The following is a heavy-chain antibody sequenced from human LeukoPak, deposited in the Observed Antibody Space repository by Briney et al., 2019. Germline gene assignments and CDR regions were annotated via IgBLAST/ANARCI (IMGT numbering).Heavy chain of an antibody. CDR1: GFTVSSNY. D-gene: IGHD6-19*01. V-gene: IGHV3-23*01. J-gene: IGHJ4*02. CDR2: ISGNGGTT. Sequence: PGGSLRLSCAASGFTVSSNYMSWVRQAPGKGLEWVSVISGNGGTTYYADSAKGRFTISRDNSKNTLYLQMNTLRAEDTAVYYCAKRVPYSSVWYYLDYWGQGTLVTVSS. CDR3: AKRVPYSSVWYYLDY.